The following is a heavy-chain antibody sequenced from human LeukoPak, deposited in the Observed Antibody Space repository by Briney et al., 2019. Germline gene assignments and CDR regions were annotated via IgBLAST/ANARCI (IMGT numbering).Heavy chain of an antibody. V-gene: IGHV3-66*01. D-gene: IGHD2-8*02. Sequence: PGGSLRLSCAASGFTVSTNYMSWVRQAPGKGLEWVSVIYSGGSTYYADSVKVRFTISRDNSKNTQYLQMNSLRAEDTAVYYCARDAGGYGMDVWGQGTTVTVSS. CDR1: GFTVSTNY. CDR2: IYSGGST. CDR3: ARDAGGYGMDV. J-gene: IGHJ6*02.